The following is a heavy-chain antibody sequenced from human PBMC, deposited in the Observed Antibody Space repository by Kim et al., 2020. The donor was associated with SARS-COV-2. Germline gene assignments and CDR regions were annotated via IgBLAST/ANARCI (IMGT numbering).Heavy chain of an antibody. J-gene: IGHJ4*02. CDR2: INPTNGRT. D-gene: IGHD3-22*01. V-gene: IGHV1-46*01. Sequence: ASVKVSCKASGYNFTSHFMQWVRQAPGQGLEWMGLINPTNGRTSYAQRFQGRVAMTRDMSTSTVFMELSSLRSEDTAMYYCARVIGNYDELDYWGQGTLV. CDR1: GYNFTSHF. CDR3: ARVIGNYDELDY.